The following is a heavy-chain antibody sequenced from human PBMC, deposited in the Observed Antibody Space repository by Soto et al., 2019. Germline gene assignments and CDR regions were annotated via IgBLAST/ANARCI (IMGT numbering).Heavy chain of an antibody. CDR3: TTSNGYFDA. V-gene: IGHV3-23*01. Sequence: EVQLLESGGGLEQSGGSLRLSCAASGLTFDSRGMSWVRQAPGKGLEWVSAIDGGVGSTYYADSVKGRFTISRDNFKNTLSLKMNSLSAEDTAIYYCTTSNGYFDAWGQGTLVTVSS. J-gene: IGHJ5*02. CDR1: GLTFDSRG. D-gene: IGHD3-22*01. CDR2: IDGGVGST.